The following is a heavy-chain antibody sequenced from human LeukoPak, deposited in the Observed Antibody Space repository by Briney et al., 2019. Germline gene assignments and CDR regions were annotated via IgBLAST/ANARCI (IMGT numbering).Heavy chain of an antibody. V-gene: IGHV3-23*01. D-gene: IGHD4-17*01. Sequence: GGSLRLSCAASGLTFSSYAMSWVRQAPGKGLEWVSTISGSGGSTYYADSVKGRFTIPRDNSKNTLYLQMNSLRAEDTAVYYCANYMTTVTTSAFDVWGQGTMVTVSS. CDR1: GLTFSSYA. CDR2: ISGSGGST. CDR3: ANYMTTVTTSAFDV. J-gene: IGHJ3*01.